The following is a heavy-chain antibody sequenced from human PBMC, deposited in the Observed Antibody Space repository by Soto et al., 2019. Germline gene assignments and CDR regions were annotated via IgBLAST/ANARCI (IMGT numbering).Heavy chain of an antibody. Sequence: GGSLRLSCTASGFTFGDYAMSWFRQAPGKGLEWVGFIRSKAYGGTTEYAASVKGRFTISRDDSKSIAHLQMNSLKTEDTAVYYCTRDPLVVPAGDAFDIWGQGTMVTVSS. CDR2: IRSKAYGGTT. J-gene: IGHJ3*02. D-gene: IGHD2-2*01. CDR1: GFTFGDYA. CDR3: TRDPLVVPAGDAFDI. V-gene: IGHV3-49*03.